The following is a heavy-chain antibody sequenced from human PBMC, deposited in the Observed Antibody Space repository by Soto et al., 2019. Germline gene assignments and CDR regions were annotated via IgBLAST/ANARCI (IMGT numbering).Heavy chain of an antibody. J-gene: IGHJ3*02. Sequence: GESLKISCKASGYSFSFYWIGWVRQMPGKGLEWMAIMYPDDSDIRFSPSFEAHVTISADKSTSTAFLQWSSLKASDTAMYYCATAYVYDFENSNYYRDAFDIWGQGTLVTVSS. V-gene: IGHV5-51*01. CDR1: GYSFSFYW. CDR2: MYPDDSDI. D-gene: IGHD3-22*01. CDR3: ATAYVYDFENSNYYRDAFDI.